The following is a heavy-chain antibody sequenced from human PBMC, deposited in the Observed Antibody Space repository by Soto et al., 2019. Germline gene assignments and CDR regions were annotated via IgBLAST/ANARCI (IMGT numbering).Heavy chain of an antibody. CDR2: ISGSGGNT. CDR1: GFTFSSYA. V-gene: IGHV3-23*01. J-gene: IGHJ5*02. Sequence: PGGSLRLSCAASGFTFSSYAMSWVRQTPGKGLEWVSAISGSGGNTYYADSVKGRFTISRDNSKNTLYLQMNSLRAEDTAVYYCGKSQLIHSISWFDPWGQGTLVTVSS. CDR3: GKSQLIHSISWFDP. D-gene: IGHD3-3*01.